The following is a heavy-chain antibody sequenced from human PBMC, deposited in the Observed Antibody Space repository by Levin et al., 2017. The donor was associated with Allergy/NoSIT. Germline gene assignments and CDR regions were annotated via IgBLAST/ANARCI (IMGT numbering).Heavy chain of an antibody. CDR1: GFIFDDYA. CDR2: VSWDVGSA. V-gene: IGHV3-43D*03. Sequence: GGSLRLSCAASGFIFDDYAMHWVRQAPGKGLEWVSLVSWDVGSAYYADSVKGRFTISRDNSKNSLYLQMHTLRAEDTALYYCAKDKLSHAPSGIDYWGQGTLVTVSS. D-gene: IGHD3-10*01. J-gene: IGHJ4*02. CDR3: AKDKLSHAPSGIDY.